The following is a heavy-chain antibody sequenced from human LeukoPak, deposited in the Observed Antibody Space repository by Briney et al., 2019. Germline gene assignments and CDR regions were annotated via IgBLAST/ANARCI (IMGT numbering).Heavy chain of an antibody. CDR2: IYGSGST. CDR3: ARNVGWYSHDS. D-gene: IGHD6-19*01. CDR1: GDSLSSYY. Sequence: PSETLSLTCTASGDSLSSYYWSWIRQPPGKGLEWIGYIYGSGSTHYDPSLRSRVTISEDTSKNQFSLKLTSVTAADTAVYYCARNVGWYSHDSWGQGTLVTVSS. V-gene: IGHV4-59*08. J-gene: IGHJ4*02.